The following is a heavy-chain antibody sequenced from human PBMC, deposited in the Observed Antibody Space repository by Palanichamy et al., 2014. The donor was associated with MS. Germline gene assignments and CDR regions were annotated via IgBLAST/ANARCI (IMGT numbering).Heavy chain of an antibody. Sequence: GYSFTSYWIGWVRQMPGKGLEWMGIIYPGDSDTRYSPSFQGQVTISADKSISTAYLQWSSLKASDTAMYYCARHLLSITGTTPHYYYYGMDVWGQGTTVTVSS. CDR1: GYSFTSYW. V-gene: IGHV5-51*01. J-gene: IGHJ6*02. D-gene: IGHD1-7*01. CDR2: IYPGDSDT. CDR3: ARHLLSITGTTPHYYYYGMDV.